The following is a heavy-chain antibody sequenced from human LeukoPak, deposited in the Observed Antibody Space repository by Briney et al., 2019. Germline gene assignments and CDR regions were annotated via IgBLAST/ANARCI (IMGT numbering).Heavy chain of an antibody. J-gene: IGHJ3*02. V-gene: IGHV1-69*04. CDR2: IIPILGIT. D-gene: IGHD5-24*01. CDR1: GGTFSSYA. CDR3: ARDTGGRGRLDGLDI. Sequence: GSSVKVSCKASGGTFSSYAISWVRQAPGQGLEWMGRIIPILGITNYAQKFQGRVTITADKSTSTAYMELSSLRSDDTAVYYCARDTGGRGRLDGLDIWGQGTMVTVSS.